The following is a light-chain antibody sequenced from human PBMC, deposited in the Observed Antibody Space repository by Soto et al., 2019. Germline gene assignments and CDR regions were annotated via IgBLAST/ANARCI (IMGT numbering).Light chain of an antibody. J-gene: IGKJ2*01. CDR1: QSLLYGDGNTY. CDR2: KVS. Sequence: DVVMTQSPLSLPVTLGQPASISCRSSQSLLYGDGNTYLNWFQQRPGQSTRRLIYKVSNRDSGVPDRFSGSGSGTDFTLKISRVEAEDVGVYYCMQGTHWPPYTFGQGTKLEIK. V-gene: IGKV2-30*01. CDR3: MQGTHWPPYT.